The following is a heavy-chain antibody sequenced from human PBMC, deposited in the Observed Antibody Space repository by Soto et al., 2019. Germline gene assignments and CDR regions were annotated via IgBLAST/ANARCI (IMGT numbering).Heavy chain of an antibody. CDR2: FDPEDGET. J-gene: IGHJ5*02. CDR3: AATVSGPNWFDP. Sequence: ASVNVSCKVSGYTLTELSMHWVRQAPGKGLEWMGGFDPEDGETIYAQKFQGRVTMTEDTSTDTAYMELSSLRSEDTAVYYCAATVSGPNWFDPWGQGTLVTVSS. D-gene: IGHD4-17*01. V-gene: IGHV1-24*01. CDR1: GYTLTELS.